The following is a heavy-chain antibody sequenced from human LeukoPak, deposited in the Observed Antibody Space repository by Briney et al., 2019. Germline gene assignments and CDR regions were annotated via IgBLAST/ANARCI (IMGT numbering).Heavy chain of an antibody. J-gene: IGHJ5*02. CDR2: INHSGST. Sequence: SETLSLTCAVYGGSFSGYYWSWIRQPPGKGLEWIGEINHSGSTNYNPSLKSRVTISVDTSKNQFSLKPSSVTAADTAVYYCARGTWGYCSSTSCRNWFDPWGQGTLVTVSS. V-gene: IGHV4-34*01. D-gene: IGHD2-2*01. CDR3: ARGTWGYCSSTSCRNWFDP. CDR1: GGSFSGYY.